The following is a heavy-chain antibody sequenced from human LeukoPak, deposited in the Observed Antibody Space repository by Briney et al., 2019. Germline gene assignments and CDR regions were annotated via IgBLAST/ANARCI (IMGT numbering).Heavy chain of an antibody. V-gene: IGHV4-34*01. J-gene: IGHJ4*02. D-gene: IGHD1-26*01. CDR1: GGSFSGYY. Sequence: SETLSLTCAVYGGSFSGYYWSWIRQPPGKGLEWIGEINHSGSTNYNPSLRSRVTISVDTSKNQFSLKLSSVTAADTAVYYCARGLRGSYSLEGPRDYWGQGTLVTVSS. CDR2: INHSGST. CDR3: ARGLRGSYSLEGPRDY.